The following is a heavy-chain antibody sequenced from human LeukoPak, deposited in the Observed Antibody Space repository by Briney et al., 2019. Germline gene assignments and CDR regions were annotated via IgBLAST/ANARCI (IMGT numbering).Heavy chain of an antibody. CDR2: VSGSAGGP. J-gene: IGHJ5*02. D-gene: IGHD6-13*01. Sequence: PGGSLRLSCAASGFTFSSYAMMWVRQAPGKGLEWVSTVSGSAGGPYYADSVKGRFTISRDNSKNTLYLLMNSLRAEDTAVYYCAKGAAAGLVDWFDPWGQGTLVAVSS. CDR1: GFTFSSYA. V-gene: IGHV3-23*01. CDR3: AKGAAAGLVDWFDP.